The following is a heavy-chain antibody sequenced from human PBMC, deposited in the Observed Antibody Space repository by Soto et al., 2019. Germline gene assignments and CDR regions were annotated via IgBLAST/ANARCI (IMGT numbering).Heavy chain of an antibody. D-gene: IGHD2-8*01. V-gene: IGHV1-18*04. CDR2: ISAYNGNT. CDR1: GYTFTSYG. Sequence: ASVKVSCKASGYTFTSYGFTWVRQAPGQGLEWMGWISAYNGNTNYAQKLQGRVTMTTDTSTSTAYMELRSLRSDDTAVYYCARGAHRANGVCYSRPHAFEIWGKERKV. J-gene: IGHJ3*02. CDR3: ARGAHRANGVCYSRPHAFEI.